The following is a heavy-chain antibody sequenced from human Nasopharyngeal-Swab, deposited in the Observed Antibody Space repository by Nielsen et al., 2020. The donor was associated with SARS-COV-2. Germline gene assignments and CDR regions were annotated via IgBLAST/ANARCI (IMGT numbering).Heavy chain of an antibody. J-gene: IGHJ4*02. Sequence: WIRQPPGKGLDWVAVISYDETNKYYADSVKGRFTISRDNSKNMLYLQMTSLRAEDTAMYYCAREYGNYYGFYWGQGTLVTVSS. D-gene: IGHD3-10*01. CDR2: ISYDETNK. V-gene: IGHV3-33*05. CDR3: AREYGNYYGFY.